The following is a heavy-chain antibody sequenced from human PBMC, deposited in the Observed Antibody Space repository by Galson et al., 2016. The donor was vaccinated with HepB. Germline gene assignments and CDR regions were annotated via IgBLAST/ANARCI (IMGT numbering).Heavy chain of an antibody. J-gene: IGHJ6*03. CDR2: ISAYNGNT. V-gene: IGHV1-18*04. Sequence: SVKVSCKASGYTFTTYGISWVRQAPGQGLEWVGWISAYNGNTNHAQKLQGRVTMTTDTSTSTAYMELRSLRSDDTAVYYCARVIRNFDFWSTYYYYMDVWGKGTPVTVSS. CDR3: ARVIRNFDFWSTYYYYMDV. CDR1: GYTFTTYG. D-gene: IGHD3-3*01.